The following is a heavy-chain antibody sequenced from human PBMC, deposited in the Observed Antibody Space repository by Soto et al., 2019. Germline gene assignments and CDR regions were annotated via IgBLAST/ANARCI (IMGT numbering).Heavy chain of an antibody. V-gene: IGHV1-69*01. CDR3: ARGLRTGNYGMDV. D-gene: IGHD2-15*01. Sequence: QEQLLQSGAEVRKPGSSVKVSCKASGGTFNNYAVSWVRQAPGQGLEWMGGIIPMFETVNYAQRFQGRLTIAADESTSTAYMELTSLTSADTAIYFCARGLRTGNYGMDVWGKGPRSPSPQ. CDR1: GGTFNNYA. CDR2: IIPMFETV. J-gene: IGHJ6*01.